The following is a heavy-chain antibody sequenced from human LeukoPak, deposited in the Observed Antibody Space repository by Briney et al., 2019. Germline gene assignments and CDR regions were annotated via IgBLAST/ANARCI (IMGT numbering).Heavy chain of an antibody. CDR2: ISDGSTT. D-gene: IGHD6-13*01. J-gene: IGHJ4*02. Sequence: PGGSLRLSCAASGFTFRSYWMHWVRQAPGKGLVWVSRISDGSTTSYADSVKGRFTISRDNAKNSLYLQMNSLRAEDTAVYYCARDYPIAAAGTYDYWGQGTLVTVSS. V-gene: IGHV3-74*01. CDR1: GFTFRSYW. CDR3: ARDYPIAAAGTYDY.